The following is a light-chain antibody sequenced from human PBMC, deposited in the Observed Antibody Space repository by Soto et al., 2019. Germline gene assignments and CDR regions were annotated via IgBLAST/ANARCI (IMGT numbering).Light chain of an antibody. CDR3: QQFHLSPLT. Sequence: EIVLTQSPGALSVAPGETLSLSCRASEAINNNFVAWYQQRPGQVPRLLMYGASIRVSGVPDRISGRRSGTGFFLNIARLEPEDSAVYFCQQFHLSPLTFGGGTQV. V-gene: IGKV3-20*01. J-gene: IGKJ4*01. CDR2: GAS. CDR1: EAINNNF.